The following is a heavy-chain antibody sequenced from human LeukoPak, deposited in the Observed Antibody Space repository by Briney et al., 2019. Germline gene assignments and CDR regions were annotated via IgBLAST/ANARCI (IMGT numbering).Heavy chain of an antibody. D-gene: IGHD4-17*01. J-gene: IGHJ4*02. CDR3: VRDPHGDYFDY. V-gene: IGHV4-30-2*01. CDR2: IYHSGST. CDR1: GGSISSGGYS. Sequence: SETLSLTCAVSGGSISSGGYSWSWIRQPPGKGLEWIGYIYHSGSTNYNPSLKSRVTISVDTSKNQFSLKLSSVTAAGTAVYYCVRDPHGDYFDYWGRGTLVTVSS.